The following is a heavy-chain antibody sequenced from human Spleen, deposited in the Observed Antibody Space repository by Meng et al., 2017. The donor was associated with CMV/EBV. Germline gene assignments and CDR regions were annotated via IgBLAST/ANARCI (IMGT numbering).Heavy chain of an antibody. CDR3: AREIGGGLAARRVMDV. Sequence: SETLSLTCAVSGGPISSDYWSWIRQPPGKGLEWIGYVLYTGSTIYNSSLKSRVTISVDTSKNQFSLKLKSLTAADTAVYYCAREIGGGLAARRVMDVWGQGTKVTVSS. J-gene: IGHJ6*02. D-gene: IGHD6-6*01. CDR2: VLYTGST. CDR1: GGPISSDY. V-gene: IGHV4-59*01.